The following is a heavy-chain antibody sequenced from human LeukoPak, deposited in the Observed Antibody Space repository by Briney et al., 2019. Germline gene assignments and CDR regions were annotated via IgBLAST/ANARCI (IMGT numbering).Heavy chain of an antibody. CDR2: INHSGSA. J-gene: IGHJ4*02. D-gene: IGHD6-19*01. V-gene: IGHV4-34*01. Sequence: PSETLSLTCAVYGGSFSGYYLTWIRQTPGKGLEWIGQINHSGSANYSPSLKSRVDISLYASNNQVSLDLTSVTAADTGVYYCARGTFSRPYTYGWHYFDQWGQGTQVTVSS. CDR1: GGSFSGYY. CDR3: ARGTFSRPYTYGWHYFDQ.